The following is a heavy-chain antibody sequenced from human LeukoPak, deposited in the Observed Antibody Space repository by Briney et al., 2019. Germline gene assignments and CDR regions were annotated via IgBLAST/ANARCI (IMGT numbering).Heavy chain of an antibody. CDR2: IWYDGSNK. J-gene: IGHJ4*02. Sequence: GGSRRLSCAASGFTFSSYGMHWVRQAPGKGLEWVAVIWYDGSNKYYADSVKGRFTISRDNSKNTLYLQMNSLRAEDTAVYYCAREGIAVAGPSKRPFDYWGQGTLVTVSS. CDR3: AREGIAVAGPSKRPFDY. D-gene: IGHD6-19*01. V-gene: IGHV3-33*01. CDR1: GFTFSSYG.